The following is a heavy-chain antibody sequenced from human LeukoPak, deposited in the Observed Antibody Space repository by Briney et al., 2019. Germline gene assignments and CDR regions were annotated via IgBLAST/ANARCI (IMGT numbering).Heavy chain of an antibody. D-gene: IGHD2-15*01. CDR3: ARDCIGCHGFDY. Sequence: ASVKVSCKASGYTFINYGISWVRQAPGQGLEWMGWVSAYADNTNYVQKFQGRVTMTTDTSTSTAYMELRSLGSDDTAIYYCARDCIGCHGFDYWGQGTLVTVSS. V-gene: IGHV1-18*01. CDR1: GYTFINYG. J-gene: IGHJ4*02. CDR2: VSAYADNT.